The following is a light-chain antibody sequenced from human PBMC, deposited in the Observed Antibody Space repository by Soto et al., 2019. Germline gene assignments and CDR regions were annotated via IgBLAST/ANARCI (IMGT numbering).Light chain of an antibody. CDR2: EGS. J-gene: IGLJ1*01. CDR3: CSYAGSSTYV. CDR1: SSDVGSYNL. Sequence: SALTQPASVSGSPGQSITISCTGTSSDVGSYNLVSWYQQHPGKAPKLMIYEGSKRPSGVSNRFSGSKSGNTASLTISGLQAEDEADYYCCSYAGSSTYVFGTGTKVPVL. V-gene: IGLV2-23*01.